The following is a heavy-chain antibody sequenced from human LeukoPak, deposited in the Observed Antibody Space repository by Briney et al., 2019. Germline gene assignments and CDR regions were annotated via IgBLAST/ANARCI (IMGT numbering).Heavy chain of an antibody. J-gene: IGHJ3*02. CDR3: ARTVAGTDAFDI. D-gene: IGHD6-19*01. Sequence: SVKVSCKASGGTFSSYAISWVRQAPGQGLEWMGGTIPIFGTANYAQKFQGRVTITTDESTSTAYMELSSLRSEDTAVYYCARTVAGTDAFDIWGQGTMVTASS. CDR1: GGTFSSYA. CDR2: TIPIFGTA. V-gene: IGHV1-69*05.